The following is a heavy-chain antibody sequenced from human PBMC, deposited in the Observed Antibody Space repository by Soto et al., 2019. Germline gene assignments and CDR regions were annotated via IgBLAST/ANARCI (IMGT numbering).Heavy chain of an antibody. CDR1: GGTFSSYA. V-gene: IGHV1-69*13. Sequence: SSVKVSCKASGGTFSSYAISWVRQAPGQGLEWMGGIIPIFGTANYAQKFQGRVTITADESTSTAYMELSSLRSEDTAVYYCARGGYGRNSDAFDISCQGTMGTLSS. D-gene: IGHD3-22*01. CDR2: IIPIFGTA. CDR3: ARGGYGRNSDAFDI. J-gene: IGHJ3*02.